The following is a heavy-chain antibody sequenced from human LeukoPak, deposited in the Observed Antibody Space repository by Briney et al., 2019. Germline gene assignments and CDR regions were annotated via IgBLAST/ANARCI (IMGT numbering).Heavy chain of an antibody. J-gene: IGHJ4*02. CDR3: ARGWRFGELYHFDY. V-gene: IGHV1-3*01. D-gene: IGHD3-10*01. CDR1: GYTFTSYA. CDR2: INAGNGNT. Sequence: ASVKVSCKASGYTFTSYAMHWVRQAPGQRLEWMGWINAGNGNTKYSQKFQGRVTITRDTSASTAYMEPSSLRSEDTAVYYCARGWRFGELYHFDYWGQGTLVTVSS.